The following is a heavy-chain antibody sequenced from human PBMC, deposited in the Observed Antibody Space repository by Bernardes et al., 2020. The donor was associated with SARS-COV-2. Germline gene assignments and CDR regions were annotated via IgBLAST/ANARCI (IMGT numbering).Heavy chain of an antibody. CDR3: ARDNMRIKIRLGELSHLFDY. Sequence: ASLKGFCKASGYSFTGHGFSWVRQAPGQGLEWMGWISPYNGPTTYAQKFQGRLQLTTDTSTSTAYMELRSLRSDDTAVYFCARDNMRIKIRLGELSHLFDYWGQGTLVTVSS. CDR2: ISPYNGPT. V-gene: IGHV1-18*01. D-gene: IGHD3-16*02. J-gene: IGHJ4*02. CDR1: GYSFTGHG.